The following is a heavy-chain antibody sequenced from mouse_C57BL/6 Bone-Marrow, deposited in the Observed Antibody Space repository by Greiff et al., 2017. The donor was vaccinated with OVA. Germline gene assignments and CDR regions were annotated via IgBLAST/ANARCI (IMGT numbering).Heavy chain of an antibody. V-gene: IGHV14-3*01. CDR2: INPANGNT. CDR3: GRADYCSSRYFDV. D-gene: IGHD1-1*01. J-gene: IGHJ1*03. CDR1: GFNFKNTY. Sequence: VQLQQSVAELVRPGASVKLSCTASGFNFKNTYMHWVKQRPEQGLEWIGRINPANGNTKYAQKFKGKATITADTSSNTSYLQLSSMPADDTAIYYCGRADYCSSRYFDVWGTGTTVTVSS.